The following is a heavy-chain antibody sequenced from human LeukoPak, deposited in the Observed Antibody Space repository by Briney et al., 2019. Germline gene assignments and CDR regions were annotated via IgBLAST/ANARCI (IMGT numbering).Heavy chain of an antibody. CDR3: ARDDGGSSWSYFDY. J-gene: IGHJ4*02. Sequence: SQTLSLTCAISGDSVSSNRAAWNWIRQSPSRGLEWLGRTFYRSDWYKDYAVSMKSRINISRDTSKNQFSLQLSSVTPDDTAVYYCARDDGGSSWSYFDYWGQGTLVTVS. CDR1: GDSVSSNRAA. CDR2: TFYRSDWYK. V-gene: IGHV6-1*01. D-gene: IGHD6-13*01.